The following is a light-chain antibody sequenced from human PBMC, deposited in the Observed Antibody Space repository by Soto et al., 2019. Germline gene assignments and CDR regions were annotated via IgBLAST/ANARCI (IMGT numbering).Light chain of an antibody. V-gene: IGLV2-14*01. Sequence: QSVLTQPASVSGAPGQSIAISCTGTSSDVGGYNYVSWYQQLPGKAPNLLISEVSNRPSGVSHRCSGSKSGNTASLTISGLQAEDEADYYCSSYRTGGPFVFGTGTKVTVL. CDR3: SSYRTGGPFV. CDR1: SSDVGGYNY. J-gene: IGLJ1*01. CDR2: EVS.